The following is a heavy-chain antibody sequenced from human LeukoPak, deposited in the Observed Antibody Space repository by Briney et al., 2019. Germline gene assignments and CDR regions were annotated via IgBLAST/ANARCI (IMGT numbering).Heavy chain of an antibody. V-gene: IGHV3-48*02. J-gene: IGHJ4*02. D-gene: IGHD2-2*01. CDR1: GFTFSSYS. CDR3: AKNPGAYCSSTSCYLDY. CDR2: ISSSSSTI. Sequence: GGSLRLSCAASGFTFSSYSMNWVRQAPGKGLEWVSYISSSSSTIYYADSVKGRFTISRDNAKNSLYLQMNSLRDEDTAVYYCAKNPGAYCSSTSCYLDYWGQGTLVTVSS.